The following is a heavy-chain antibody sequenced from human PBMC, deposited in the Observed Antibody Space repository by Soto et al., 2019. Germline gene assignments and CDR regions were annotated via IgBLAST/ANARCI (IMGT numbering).Heavy chain of an antibody. J-gene: IGHJ3*02. Sequence: KLKESGSGLVKPSQTLSLTCAVSGGSISRGGYSWSWIRQPPGKGLEWVGYISESVTTYYNPSLKSRVSVSEDRSKTQFSLNMTSVTAADTAVYYCARDRGESSGYLDAFDIWGQGTLVTVSS. CDR3: ARDRGESSGYLDAFDI. D-gene: IGHD3-22*01. CDR2: ISESVTT. CDR1: GGSISRGGYS. V-gene: IGHV4-30-2*01.